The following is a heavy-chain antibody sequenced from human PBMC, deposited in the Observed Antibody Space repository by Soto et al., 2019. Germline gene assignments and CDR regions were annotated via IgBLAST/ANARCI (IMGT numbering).Heavy chain of an antibody. Sequence: ASVKVSCKASGYTFTSYYMHWVRQAPGQGLEWVGIINPSGGSTCYAQKFQGRVTMTRDTSTSTVYMELSSLRSEDTAVYYCARAMGRITMIVVVPMDVWGQGTTVTVSS. CDR2: INPSGGST. CDR1: GYTFTSYY. V-gene: IGHV1-46*01. D-gene: IGHD3-22*01. J-gene: IGHJ6*02. CDR3: ARAMGRITMIVVVPMDV.